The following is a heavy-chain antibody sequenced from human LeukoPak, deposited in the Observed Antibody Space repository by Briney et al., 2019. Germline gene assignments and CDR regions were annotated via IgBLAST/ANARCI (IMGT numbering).Heavy chain of an antibody. Sequence: PGGSLRLSRAASGFTVSSNYMSWVRQAPGKGLEWVSVIYSGGSTYYADSVKGRFTISRDNSKNTLYLQMNSLRAEDTAVYYCARDSAVAGRLRYWGQGTLVTVSS. CDR3: ARDSAVAGRLRY. J-gene: IGHJ4*02. D-gene: IGHD6-19*01. CDR1: GFTVSSNY. CDR2: IYSGGST. V-gene: IGHV3-66*01.